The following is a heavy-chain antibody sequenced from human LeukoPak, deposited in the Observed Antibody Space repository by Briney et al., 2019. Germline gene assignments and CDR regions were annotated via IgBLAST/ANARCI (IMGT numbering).Heavy chain of an antibody. D-gene: IGHD3-22*01. J-gene: IGHJ4*02. V-gene: IGHV1-46*01. CDR3: ARDQYYYDSSGYYLAYDYFDY. CDR1: GYTFTSYY. CDR2: INPSGGST. Sequence: ASVKVSCKASGYTFTSYYMHWVRQAPGRGLEWMGIINPSGGSTSYAQKFQGRVTMTRDTSTSTVYMELSSLRSEDTAVYYCARDQYYYDSSGYYLAYDYFDYWGQGTLVTVSS.